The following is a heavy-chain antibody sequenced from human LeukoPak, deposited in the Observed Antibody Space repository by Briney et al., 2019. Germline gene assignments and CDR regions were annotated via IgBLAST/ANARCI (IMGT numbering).Heavy chain of an antibody. CDR3: ARGGWGYDD. CDR1: GFTFSSNW. CDR2: INKDGSEK. J-gene: IGHJ4*02. Sequence: PAGSLRLSCEASGFTFSSNWMSWVRQAPGKGLEWVATINKDGSEKYYGDPVNGRFTISRDNAKYSLYLEMKSLRVEDKAVYYCARGGWGYDDWGQGTLVTVSS. V-gene: IGHV3-7*01. D-gene: IGHD6-19*01.